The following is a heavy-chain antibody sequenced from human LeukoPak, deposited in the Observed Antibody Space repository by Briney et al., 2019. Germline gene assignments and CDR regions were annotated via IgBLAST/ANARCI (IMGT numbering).Heavy chain of an antibody. CDR2: IYYSGST. Sequence: KPSETLSLTCTVSGGSISSSSYYWGWIRQPPGKGLEWIGSIYYSGSTYYNPSLKSRVTISVDTSKNQFSLKLSSVTAADTAVYYCANGWGYGGPFDYWGQGTLVTVSS. CDR3: ANGWGYGGPFDY. J-gene: IGHJ4*02. CDR1: GGSISSSSYY. V-gene: IGHV4-39*01. D-gene: IGHD5-18*01.